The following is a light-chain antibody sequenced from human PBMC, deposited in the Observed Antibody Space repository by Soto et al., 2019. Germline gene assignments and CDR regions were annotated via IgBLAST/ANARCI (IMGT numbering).Light chain of an antibody. V-gene: IGLV2-8*01. J-gene: IGLJ2*01. CDR3: SSFAGGGNPVL. CDR1: SRDVGGYNN. Sequence: QSALTQPPSASGSLGQSVTISCTGTSRDVGGYNNVSWHQQHPGKAPKVMIYEVTKRPPGVPDRFSGSKSGNTASLTVSGLQAEDEADYYCSSFAGGGNPVLLGGGTKLTVL. CDR2: EVT.